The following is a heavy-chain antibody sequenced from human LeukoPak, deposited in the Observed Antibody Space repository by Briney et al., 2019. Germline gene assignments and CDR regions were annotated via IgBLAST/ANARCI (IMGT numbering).Heavy chain of an antibody. V-gene: IGHV3-23*01. CDR2: ISASGGKT. CDR1: GFTFSKFA. D-gene: IGHD2-2*01. J-gene: IGHJ4*02. Sequence: GGSLRLSCVASGFTFSKFAVSWVRQAPGKGLEWVSSISASGGKTYYADSVKGRFTISRDNAKNSLYLQMNSLRAEDTAVYYCAGGGYCSSTSCYDYWGQGTLVTVSS. CDR3: AGGGYCSSTSCYDY.